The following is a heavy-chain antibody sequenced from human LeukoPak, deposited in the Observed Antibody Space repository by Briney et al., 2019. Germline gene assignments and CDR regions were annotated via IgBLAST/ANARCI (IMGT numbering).Heavy chain of an antibody. V-gene: IGHV3-64*01. Sequence: GGSLRLPCAASGFTFSSYAMHWVRQAPGKGLEYVSAISSNGGSTYYANSLKGRFTISRDNSKNTLYLQMGSLRAEHIAVYYCARRFSGSYYKWAPFDYWGQGTLVSVSS. CDR1: GFTFSSYA. CDR3: ARRFSGSYYKWAPFDY. J-gene: IGHJ4*02. D-gene: IGHD1-26*01. CDR2: ISSNGGST.